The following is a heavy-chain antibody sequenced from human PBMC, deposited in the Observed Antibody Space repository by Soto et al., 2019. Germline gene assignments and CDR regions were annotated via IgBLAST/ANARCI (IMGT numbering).Heavy chain of an antibody. Sequence: GGSLRLSCAASGFTFSSYSMNWVRQAPGKGLEWVSSISSSSSYIYYADSVKGRFTISRDNAKNSLYLQMNSLRAEDTAVYYCARRALAVAGTYQHDYWGQGTLVTVSS. CDR3: ARRALAVAGTYQHDY. V-gene: IGHV3-21*01. CDR2: ISSSSSYI. CDR1: GFTFSSYS. J-gene: IGHJ4*02. D-gene: IGHD6-19*01.